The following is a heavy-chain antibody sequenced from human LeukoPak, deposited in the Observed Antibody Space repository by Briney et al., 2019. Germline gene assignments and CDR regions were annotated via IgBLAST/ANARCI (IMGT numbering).Heavy chain of an antibody. CDR1: GYSFTGYW. J-gene: IGHJ4*02. CDR2: TKPSSGAT. D-gene: IGHD3-22*01. Sequence: GESLKISCKGSGYSFTGYWIGWVRQAPGQGLEWMGWTKPSSGATNYAQKFRGRVTMTRDTSNRTSYMELSRLRSDDTALYYCASCYYDSSGYYYFDYWGQGTLVTVSS. V-gene: IGHV1-2*02. CDR3: ASCYYDSSGYYYFDY.